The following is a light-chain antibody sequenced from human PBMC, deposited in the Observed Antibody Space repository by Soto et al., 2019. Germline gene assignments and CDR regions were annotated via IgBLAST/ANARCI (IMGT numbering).Light chain of an antibody. CDR2: SAS. CDR1: QNIRSY. J-gene: IGKJ4*01. V-gene: IGKV1-39*01. Sequence: DIQMTQSPSSLSASIGDRVTITCRASQNIRSYLNWYQQKPGKAPKLLIYSASTLQSGVPSRFSGSGSGTGFTRTISALQPEDFGSYYCQQAYISLLSFGGGTTIEIK. CDR3: QQAYISLLS.